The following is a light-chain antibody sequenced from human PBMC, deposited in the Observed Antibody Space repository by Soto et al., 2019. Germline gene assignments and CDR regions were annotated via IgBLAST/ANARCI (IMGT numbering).Light chain of an antibody. Sequence: DIVMTQSPDSLAVSLGKRATINCKSSQSVLYSSNNKNYLAWYQQKPGQPPKLLIYWASTRESGVPDRFSGSGSGTDFTLTINNLEPEDFAVYYCQQRNVWPPITFGQGTRLEIK. V-gene: IGKV4-1*01. CDR3: QQRNVWPPIT. J-gene: IGKJ5*01. CDR2: WAS. CDR1: QSVLYSSNNKNY.